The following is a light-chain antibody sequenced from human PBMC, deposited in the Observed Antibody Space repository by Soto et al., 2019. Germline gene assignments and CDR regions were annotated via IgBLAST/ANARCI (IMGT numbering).Light chain of an antibody. V-gene: IGLV1-40*01. CDR3: QSYDSSLSGYV. CDR2: DNS. Sequence: QPVLTQPPSVSGAPGQRVTISCTGSSSNIGAGYDVHWCQQLPGTAPKLLIYDNSNRPSGVPDRFSGSKSGTSASLAITGLQAEDEADYYCQSYDSSLSGYVFGTGTKVTVL. J-gene: IGLJ1*01. CDR1: SSNIGAGYD.